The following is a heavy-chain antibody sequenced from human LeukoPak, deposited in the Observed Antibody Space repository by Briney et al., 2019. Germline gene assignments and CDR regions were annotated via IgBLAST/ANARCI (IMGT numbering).Heavy chain of an antibody. Sequence: GESLKISCKGSGYSFTGYWIGWVRQMPGKGLEWMGIIYPGDSDTRYSPSFQGQVTISADKSISTAYLQWSSLKASDTAMYYCARLRVVVVAATIYYYYGMDVWGQGTTVTVSS. CDR1: GYSFTGYW. CDR3: ARLRVVVVAATIYYYYGMDV. D-gene: IGHD2-15*01. J-gene: IGHJ6*02. CDR2: IYPGDSDT. V-gene: IGHV5-51*01.